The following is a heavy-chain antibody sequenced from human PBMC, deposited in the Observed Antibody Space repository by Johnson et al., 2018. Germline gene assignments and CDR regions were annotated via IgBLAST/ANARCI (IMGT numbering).Heavy chain of an antibody. D-gene: IGHD6-19*01. CDR2: VSYDGSTK. V-gene: IGHV3-30-3*01. Sequence: QVQLVQSGGGVVQPGRSLRLSGAASGFTFSSAAIHWVRQAPGKGLEWVAVVSYDGSTKYYVDSVKGRFTTSRDNSKNTLYLQMNSLRADETAVYYCAGGLGFGSGWSDAFDVWGHGTMVTVSS. J-gene: IGHJ3*01. CDR3: AGGLGFGSGWSDAFDV. CDR1: GFTFSSAA.